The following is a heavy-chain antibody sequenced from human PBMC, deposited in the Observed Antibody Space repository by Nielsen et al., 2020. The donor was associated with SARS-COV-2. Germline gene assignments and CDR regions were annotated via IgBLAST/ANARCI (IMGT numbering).Heavy chain of an antibody. CDR3: ARHGDGYSYDYYYGMDV. V-gene: IGHV4-39*01. Sequence: WIRQPPGKGLEWIGSIYYSGSTYYSPSLKSRVTIFIDTSNNQFSLKLSSVTAADTAVYYCARHGDGYSYDYYYGMDVWGQGTTVTVSS. J-gene: IGHJ6*02. D-gene: IGHD5-18*01. CDR2: IYYSGST.